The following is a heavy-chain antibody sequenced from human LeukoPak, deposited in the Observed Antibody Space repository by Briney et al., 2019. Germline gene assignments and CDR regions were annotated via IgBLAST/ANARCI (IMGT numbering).Heavy chain of an antibody. Sequence: SETLSLTCAVYGGSFSGYYWSWIRQPPGKGLEWIGEINHSGSTNYNPSLKSRVTISVDTSKNQFSLKPSSVTAADTAVYYCARGNPYDSSGYYRDAFDIWGQGTMVTVSS. CDR3: ARGNPYDSSGYYRDAFDI. CDR1: GGSFSGYY. V-gene: IGHV4-34*01. CDR2: INHSGST. D-gene: IGHD3-22*01. J-gene: IGHJ3*02.